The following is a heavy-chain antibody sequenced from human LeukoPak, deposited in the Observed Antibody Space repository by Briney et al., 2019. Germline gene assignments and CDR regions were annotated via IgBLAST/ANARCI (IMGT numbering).Heavy chain of an antibody. J-gene: IGHJ4*02. V-gene: IGHV3-30-3*01. CDR1: GFTFSSYA. CDR3: ASQEQRLLDY. CDR2: ISYDGSNK. Sequence: PGGSLRLSCAASGFTFSSYAMSWVRQAPGKGLEWVAVISYDGSNKYYADSVKCRFTISRDNSKNTPYLQMNSLRAEDTAVYYCASQEQRLLDYWGQGTLVTVSS. D-gene: IGHD6-25*01.